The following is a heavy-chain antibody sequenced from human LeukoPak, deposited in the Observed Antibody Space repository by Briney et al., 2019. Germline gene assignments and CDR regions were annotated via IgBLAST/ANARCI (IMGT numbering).Heavy chain of an antibody. V-gene: IGHV1-2*06. J-gene: IGHJ5*02. D-gene: IGHD2-15*01. CDR1: GYTFTVYY. CDR3: ARGYCSGGTCYLVENWFDP. Sequence: ASVKVSCKASGYTFTVYYMYWVRQAPGQGLEWMGRINPNSGDTDYAQNFQGRVTMTRDTSMSTAYMELTNLRSDDTAVYYCARGYCSGGTCYLVENWFDPWGQGTLVTVSS. CDR2: INPNSGDT.